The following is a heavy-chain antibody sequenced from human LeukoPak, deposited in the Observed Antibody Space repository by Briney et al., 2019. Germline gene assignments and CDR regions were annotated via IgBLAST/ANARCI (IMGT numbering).Heavy chain of an antibody. CDR2: INPDSGGT. J-gene: IGHJ4*02. CDR3: ARVLFYSSGNKSNRVDY. D-gene: IGHD6-19*01. V-gene: IGHV1-2*02. Sequence: ASVKVSCKASGYTFTGYYIHWVRQAPGQGLEWMGWINPDSGGTNYAQKFQGRVTMTRDTSIRTAYMELSRLRSDDTAVYYCARVLFYSSGNKSNRVDYWGQGTLVTVSS. CDR1: GYTFTGYY.